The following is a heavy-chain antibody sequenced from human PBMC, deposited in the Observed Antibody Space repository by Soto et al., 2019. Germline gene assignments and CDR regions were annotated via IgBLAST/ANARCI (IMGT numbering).Heavy chain of an antibody. CDR1: GGSVSSDDWY. J-gene: IGHJ4*02. V-gene: IGHV4-61*08. CDR3: ARDKFRGRGNYIFDY. CDR2: VSYTGST. D-gene: IGHD3-10*01. Sequence: QVQLQESGPGLVKPSETLSLTCTVSGGSVSSDDWYWTWIRQPPGKRLEWIGHVSYTGSTRYNPSLESRVTISVDTSNNQFSLRLGSVTAPDTAVYYCARDKFRGRGNYIFDYWGQGALVTVSS.